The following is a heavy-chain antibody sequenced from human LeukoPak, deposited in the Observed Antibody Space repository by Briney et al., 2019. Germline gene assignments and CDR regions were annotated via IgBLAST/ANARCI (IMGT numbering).Heavy chain of an antibody. CDR2: IKSKTDGGTT. D-gene: IGHD3-22*01. CDR1: GFTFSNAW. J-gene: IGHJ4*02. CDR3: TTDISGYIDY. V-gene: IGHV3-15*01. Sequence: GGSLRLSCAASGFTFSNAWMSRVRQAPGTGLDSVGRIKSKTDGGTTDYSAPVRGRFTISRDDSKNTLYLQMNSLKTEDTAVYYCTTDISGYIDYWGQGTLVTVSS.